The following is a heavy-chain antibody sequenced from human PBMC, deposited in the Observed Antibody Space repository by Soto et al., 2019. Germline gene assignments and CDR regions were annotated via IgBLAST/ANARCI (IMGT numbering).Heavy chain of an antibody. J-gene: IGHJ5*02. V-gene: IGHV3-7*01. CDR2: IKEDGSEK. Sequence: GALRVSCPDSVFILRNYWMSWVRQAPGMGLQWVASIKEDGSEKYYVDHVKGRFTISRENAKNSLYLQMNSLRAEDTAVYYCARYRYLDPWGQGIRVSVSS. CDR1: VFILRNYW. D-gene: IGHD1-1*01. CDR3: ARYRYLDP.